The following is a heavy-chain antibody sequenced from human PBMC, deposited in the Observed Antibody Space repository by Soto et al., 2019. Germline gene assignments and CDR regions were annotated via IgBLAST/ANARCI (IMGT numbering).Heavy chain of an antibody. CDR1: GGTFSSYT. CDR2: IIPILGIA. J-gene: IGHJ4*02. V-gene: IGHV1-69*02. Sequence: QVQLVQSGAEVKKPGSSVKVSCKASGGTFSSYTISWVRQAPGQGLEWMGRIIPILGIANYAQKFQGRVTITADKSTSTAYMELSSLRSEDTALYYCARRVDTADFDYWGQGTLVTVSS. D-gene: IGHD5-18*01. CDR3: ARRVDTADFDY.